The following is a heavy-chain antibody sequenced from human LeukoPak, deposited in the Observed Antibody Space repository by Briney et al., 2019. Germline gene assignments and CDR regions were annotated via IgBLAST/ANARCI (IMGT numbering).Heavy chain of an antibody. D-gene: IGHD6-6*01. Sequence: SETLSLTCTVSGGSTSRYYWSWIRQPPGKGLEWIGEINHSGSTNYNPSLKSRVTISVDTSKNQFSLKLSSVTAADTAVYYCARGPRSSSTIYYYYYYMDVWGKGTTVTVSS. CDR3: ARGPRSSSTIYYYYYYMDV. V-gene: IGHV4-34*01. CDR1: GGSTSRYY. J-gene: IGHJ6*03. CDR2: INHSGST.